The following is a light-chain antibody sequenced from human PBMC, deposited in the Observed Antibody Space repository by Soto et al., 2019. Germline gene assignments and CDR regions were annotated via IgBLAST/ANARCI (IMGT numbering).Light chain of an antibody. V-gene: IGLV2-14*01. CDR1: SSDFGGYNY. J-gene: IGLJ1*01. CDR2: DVS. CDR3: SSYTSSSTLYV. Sequence: QSVLTQPASVSGSPGQSITISCPGTSSDFGGYNYVSWYQQHPGKAPKLMIYDVSNRPSGVSNRFSGSKSGNTASLTISGLQAEDEADYYCSSYTSSSTLYVFGTGTKVTVL.